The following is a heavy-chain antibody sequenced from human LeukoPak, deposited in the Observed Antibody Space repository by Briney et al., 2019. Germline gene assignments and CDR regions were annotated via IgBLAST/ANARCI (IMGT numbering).Heavy chain of an antibody. J-gene: IGHJ4*02. CDR1: GFTFSSYS. D-gene: IGHD5-18*01. CDR3: ARDYNYGFDY. Sequence: GGSLRLSCAASGFTFSSYSMNWVRQAPGKGLEWVSYISSSGSTIYYADSMKGRFTISRDNAKNSLYLQMNSLRAEDTAVYYCARDYNYGFDYWGQGTLVTVSS. CDR2: ISSSGSTI. V-gene: IGHV3-48*01.